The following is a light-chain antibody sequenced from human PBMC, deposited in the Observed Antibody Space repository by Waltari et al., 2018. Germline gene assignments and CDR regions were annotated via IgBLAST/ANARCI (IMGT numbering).Light chain of an antibody. V-gene: IGKV3-11*01. Sequence: EIVLTQSPATLSLSPWERATLSCRASQSIGKYLIWYQQKPGQAPRLLIYASSIRATGIPDRFSGSGSGTDLSLTISSLEPEDFAVYYCQKNEALPETFGQGTKVEIK. CDR1: QSIGKY. CDR3: QKNEALPET. J-gene: IGKJ1*01. CDR2: ASS.